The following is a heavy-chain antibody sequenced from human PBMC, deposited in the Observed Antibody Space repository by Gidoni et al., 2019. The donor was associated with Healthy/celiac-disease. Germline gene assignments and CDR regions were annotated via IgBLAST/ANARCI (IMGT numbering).Heavy chain of an antibody. Sequence: EVQLVESGGVVVQPGGSLRLSCAASGFTFDDYTMHWVRQAPGKGLEWVSLISWDGGSTYYADSVKGRFTISRDNSKNSLYLQMNSLRTEDTALYYCAKDQSRYSGYEHYFDYWGQGTLVTVSS. CDR3: AKDQSRYSGYEHYFDY. CDR2: ISWDGGST. D-gene: IGHD5-12*01. CDR1: GFTFDDYT. V-gene: IGHV3-43*01. J-gene: IGHJ4*02.